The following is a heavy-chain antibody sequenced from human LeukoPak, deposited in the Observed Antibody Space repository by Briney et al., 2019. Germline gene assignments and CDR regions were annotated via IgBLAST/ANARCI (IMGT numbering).Heavy chain of an antibody. J-gene: IGHJ3*02. D-gene: IGHD3-22*01. CDR3: ARDLRIGYYYDSSGYYGDAFDI. Sequence: VASVKVSCKASGYTFTSYYMHWVRQAPGQGLEWMGIINPSGGSTSYAQKFQGRVTMTRDMSTSTVYMELSSLRSEDTAVYYCARDLRIGYYYDSSGYYGDAFDIWGQGTMVTASS. V-gene: IGHV1-46*01. CDR2: INPSGGST. CDR1: GYTFTSYY.